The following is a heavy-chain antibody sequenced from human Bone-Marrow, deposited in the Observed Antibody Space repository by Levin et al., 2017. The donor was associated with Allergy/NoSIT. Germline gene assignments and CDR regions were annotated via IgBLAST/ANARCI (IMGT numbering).Heavy chain of an antibody. Sequence: SETLSLTCTVSGGSISSYYWSWIRQPPGKGLEWIGYIYYSGSTNYNPSLKSRVTISVDTSKNQFSLKLSSVTAADTAVYYCAREGYNWNYSGHYYYYGMDVWGQGTTVTVSS. CDR3: AREGYNWNYSGHYYYYGMDV. J-gene: IGHJ6*02. D-gene: IGHD1-7*01. V-gene: IGHV4-59*01. CDR2: IYYSGST. CDR1: GGSISSYY.